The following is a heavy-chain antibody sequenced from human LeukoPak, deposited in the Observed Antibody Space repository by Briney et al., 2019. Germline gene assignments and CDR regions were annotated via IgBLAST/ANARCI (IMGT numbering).Heavy chain of an antibody. CDR1: GFTFSSYG. CDR2: ISYDGSNK. CDR3: AKDFDSYTVTYQFDY. J-gene: IGHJ4*02. Sequence: GRSLRLSCAASGFTFSSYGMHWVRQAPGKGLEWVAVISYDGSNKYYADSVKGRFTISRDNSKNTPYLQMNSLRAEDTAVYYCAKDFDSYTVTYQFDYWGQGTLVTVSS. V-gene: IGHV3-30*18. D-gene: IGHD4-17*01.